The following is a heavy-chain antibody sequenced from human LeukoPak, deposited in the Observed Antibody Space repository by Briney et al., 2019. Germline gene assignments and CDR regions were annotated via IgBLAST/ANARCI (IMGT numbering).Heavy chain of an antibody. Sequence: GGSLRLSCAASGFTLSNHWMIWVRQAPGKGLECVANIKQDGIEKYYLDSVKGRFTISRDNSKNTLYLQMNSLRAEDTAVYYCAREGLRSFDYWGQGTLATVSS. D-gene: IGHD5-12*01. J-gene: IGHJ4*02. CDR2: IKQDGIEK. CDR3: AREGLRSFDY. V-gene: IGHV3-7*01. CDR1: GFTLSNHW.